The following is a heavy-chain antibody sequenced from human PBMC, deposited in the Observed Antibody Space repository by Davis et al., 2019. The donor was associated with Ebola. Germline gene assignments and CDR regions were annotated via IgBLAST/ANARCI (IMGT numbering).Heavy chain of an antibody. D-gene: IGHD6-19*01. Sequence: GESLKISCAASGFTFSSYAMHWVRQAPGKGLEWVAVISYDGSNKYYADSVKGRFTISRDNSKNTLYLQMNSLRAEDTAVYYCAREGPWLVPFDYWGQGTLVTVSS. CDR2: ISYDGSNK. CDR3: AREGPWLVPFDY. V-gene: IGHV3-30-3*01. J-gene: IGHJ4*02. CDR1: GFTFSSYA.